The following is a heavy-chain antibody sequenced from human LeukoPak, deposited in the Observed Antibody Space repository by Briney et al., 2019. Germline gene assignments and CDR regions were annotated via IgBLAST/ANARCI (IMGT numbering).Heavy chain of an antibody. J-gene: IGHJ4*02. CDR2: ISDNGGGT. CDR3: AKVLGNSFDY. V-gene: IGHV3-23*01. Sequence: PGGSLRLSCVASGFIFRNYAMSWVRQAPGEGLEWVSGISDNGGGTYYADSVKGRFTISRDISKNTLYLQMNSLRAEDTAIYYCAKVLGNSFDYWGQGTLVTVSS. D-gene: IGHD2-15*01. CDR1: GFIFRNYA.